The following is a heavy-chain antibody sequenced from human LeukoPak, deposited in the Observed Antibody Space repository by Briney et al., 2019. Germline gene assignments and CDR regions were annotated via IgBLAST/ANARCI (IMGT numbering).Heavy chain of an antibody. V-gene: IGHV3-21*01. CDR3: ARVYNWNDSDY. Sequence: GGSLRLSCAASGFTFSSYSMNWVRQAPGKGREWVSSISSSSSYIYYADSVKGRFTISRDNAKNSLYLQMNSLRAEDTAVYYCARVYNWNDSDYWGQGTLVTVSS. CDR2: ISSSSSYI. CDR1: GFTFSSYS. D-gene: IGHD1-20*01. J-gene: IGHJ4*02.